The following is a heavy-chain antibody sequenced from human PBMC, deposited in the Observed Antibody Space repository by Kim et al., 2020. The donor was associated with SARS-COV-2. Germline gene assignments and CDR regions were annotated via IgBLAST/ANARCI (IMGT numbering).Heavy chain of an antibody. J-gene: IGHJ6*02. CDR1: GFTFSSYA. Sequence: GGSLRLSCAASGFTFSSYAMHWVRQAPGKGLEWVAVISYDGSNKYYADSVKGRFTISRDNSKNTLYLQMNSLRAEDTAVYYCARDQVYYDILTGYYSPPHYYYYYGMDGWGQWTTVTVS. D-gene: IGHD3-9*01. V-gene: IGHV3-30*04. CDR3: ARDQVYYDILTGYYSPPHYYYYYGMDG. CDR2: ISYDGSNK.